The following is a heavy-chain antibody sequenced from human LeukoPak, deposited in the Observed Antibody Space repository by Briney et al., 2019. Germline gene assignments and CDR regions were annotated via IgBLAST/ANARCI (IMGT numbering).Heavy chain of an antibody. Sequence: GGSLRLSCAASGFTFSSYWMSWVRQAPGKGLEWVANIKQDGSEKYYVDSVKGRFTISRDNAKNSLYLQMNSLRAEDTAVYYCARPRGYSSSSFRFDPWGQGTLVTVPS. CDR1: GFTFSSYW. CDR2: IKQDGSEK. J-gene: IGHJ5*02. V-gene: IGHV3-7*01. CDR3: ARPRGYSSSSFRFDP. D-gene: IGHD6-13*01.